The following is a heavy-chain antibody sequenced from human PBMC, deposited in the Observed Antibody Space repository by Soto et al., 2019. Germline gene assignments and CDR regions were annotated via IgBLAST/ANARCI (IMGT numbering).Heavy chain of an antibody. Sequence: EVQLVESGGGLVQPGGSVRLSSAASGFTFSSYWMHWVRQAPGKGLMWVSRIHNDGSTTRYADSVKGRFTNSRDNAKNTLYLQMSSLRVEDTAVYYCARDNWNSYWGQGTLVTVSS. V-gene: IGHV3-74*01. CDR3: ARDNWNSY. CDR2: IHNDGSTT. CDR1: GFTFSSYW. J-gene: IGHJ4*01. D-gene: IGHD1-7*01.